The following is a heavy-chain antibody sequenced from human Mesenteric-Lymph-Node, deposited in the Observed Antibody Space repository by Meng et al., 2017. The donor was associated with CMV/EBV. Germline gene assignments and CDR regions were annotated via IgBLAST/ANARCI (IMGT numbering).Heavy chain of an antibody. CDR1: GGTFSTYA. V-gene: IGHV1-69*13. J-gene: IGHJ6*02. D-gene: IGHD2-15*01. CDR2: IIPIFGTI. Sequence: SVKVSCKASGGTFSTYAMGWVRQAPGQGLEWMGGIIPIFGTINYAQKFQGRVTITADESTNTAYMEVRSLRSEDTAVYYCARGGYCSGSSCYSVYYSYGLDVWGQGTTVTVSS. CDR3: ARGGYCSGSSCYSVYYSYGLDV.